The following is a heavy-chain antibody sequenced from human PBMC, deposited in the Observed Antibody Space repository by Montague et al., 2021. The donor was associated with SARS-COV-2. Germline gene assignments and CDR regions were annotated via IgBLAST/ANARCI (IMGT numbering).Heavy chain of an antibody. CDR2: IYWDGDK. CDR1: GFSLSTNGVG. D-gene: IGHD3-16*01. CDR3: AHRREDATLITDWFDP. J-gene: IGHJ5*02. Sequence: PALVKPTQTLTLTCTFSGFSLSTNGVGVGWIRQPPGKALEWLALIYWDGDKRYSPSLMSRLTISRCTSKNQVVLTMTNMNPMGTATYYCAHRREDATLITDWFDPWGQGTMVTVSS. V-gene: IGHV2-5*02.